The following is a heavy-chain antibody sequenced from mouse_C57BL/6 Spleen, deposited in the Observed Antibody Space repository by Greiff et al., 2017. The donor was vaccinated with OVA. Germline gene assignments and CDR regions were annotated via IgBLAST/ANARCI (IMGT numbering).Heavy chain of an antibody. CDR2: IYPGDGDT. CDR1: GYAFSSSW. V-gene: IGHV1-82*01. J-gene: IGHJ4*01. Sequence: QVQLQQSGPELVKPGASVKISCKASGYAFSSSWMNWVKQRPGKGLEWIGRIYPGDGDTNYNGKFKGKATLTADKSSSTAYMQLSSLTSEDSAVYYCAGDGYLNAMDYWGQGTSVTVSS. D-gene: IGHD2-3*01. CDR3: AGDGYLNAMDY.